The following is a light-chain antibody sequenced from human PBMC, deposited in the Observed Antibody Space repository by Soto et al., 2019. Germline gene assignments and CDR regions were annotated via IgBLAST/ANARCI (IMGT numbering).Light chain of an antibody. Sequence: DIVMTQAPDSLAVSLGERTTIDCKSSQSVFYSSTNKNYLAWYQQKPGQPPTVLLYWASTRESGVPDRFSGSGSGTDFTLTISSLQAEDLAVYYCQQYYNTPYTFGQGTKVEIK. J-gene: IGKJ2*01. V-gene: IGKV4-1*01. CDR1: QSVFYSSTNKNY. CDR2: WAS. CDR3: QQYYNTPYT.